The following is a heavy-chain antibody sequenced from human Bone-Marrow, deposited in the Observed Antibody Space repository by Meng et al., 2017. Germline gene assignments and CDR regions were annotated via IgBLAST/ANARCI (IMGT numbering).Heavy chain of an antibody. CDR1: GGTFSSYA. V-gene: IGHV1-2*06. D-gene: IGHD1-7*01. Sequence: ASVKVSCKASGGTFSSYAISWVRQAPGQGLEWLGHINPNSGDTLYAQKFQGRVTMTGDTSISTAYVELSSLRSDDTAVYYCVRDENISLSELIGDYWGQGTMVT. J-gene: IGHJ4*02. CDR3: VRDENISLSELIGDY. CDR2: INPNSGDT.